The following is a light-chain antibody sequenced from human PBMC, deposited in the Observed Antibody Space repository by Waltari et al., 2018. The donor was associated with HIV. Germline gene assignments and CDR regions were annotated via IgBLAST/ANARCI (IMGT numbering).Light chain of an antibody. J-gene: IGLJ3*02. CDR3: AVWDDSLNGV. CDR2: TND. Sequence: QSVLTQPPSASGTPGQRVTISCSGSFGGKTVTWYQQLPGTAPKLLMYTNDRRASGVLDRFSGSKSDTSASLAISGLQSEDEAEYYWAVWDDSLNGVFGGGTRLTVL. V-gene: IGLV1-44*01. CDR1: FGGKT.